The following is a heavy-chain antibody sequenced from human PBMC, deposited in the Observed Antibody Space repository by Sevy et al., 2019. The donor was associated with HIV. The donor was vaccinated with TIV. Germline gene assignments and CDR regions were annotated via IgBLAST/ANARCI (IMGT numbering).Heavy chain of an antibody. D-gene: IGHD3-22*01. CDR3: ARKWGSYDIGFDP. CDR2: ISSSGTTI. Sequence: GGCLRLSCAASGFTFSSYEMTCVRQAPGKGLEWISSISSSGTTIYYGDSVEGRFTISRDNPKNSLYLQMNSLRAEDTAVYYCARKWGSYDIGFDPWGQGTSVTVSS. J-gene: IGHJ5*02. CDR1: GFTFSSYE. V-gene: IGHV3-48*03.